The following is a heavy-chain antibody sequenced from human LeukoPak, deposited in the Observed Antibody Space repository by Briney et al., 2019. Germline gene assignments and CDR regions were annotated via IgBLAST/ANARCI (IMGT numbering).Heavy chain of an antibody. CDR1: GGSISSSSYY. CDR2: IYYSGST. J-gene: IGHJ1*01. CDR3: ARGDSSSLKGLTEYFQH. D-gene: IGHD6-6*01. Sequence: SETLSLTCTVSGGSISSSSYYWGWIRQPPGKGLEWIGSIYYSGSTYYNPSLKSRVTISVDTSKNQFSLKLSSVTAADTAVYYCARGDSSSLKGLTEYFQHWGQGTLVTVSS. V-gene: IGHV4-39*07.